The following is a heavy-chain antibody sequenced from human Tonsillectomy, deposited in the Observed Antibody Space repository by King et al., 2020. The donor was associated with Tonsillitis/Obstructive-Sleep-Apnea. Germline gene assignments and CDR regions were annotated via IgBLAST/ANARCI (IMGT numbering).Heavy chain of an antibody. CDR2: INPFSGCT. V-gene: IGHV1-2*04. CDR3: ARGDDYGGNLNYMDV. D-gene: IGHD4-23*01. J-gene: IGHJ6*03. Sequence: QLVQSGAEVKKPGASVKVSCKASGYTFTGYYMHWLRQAPGQGLEWMGWINPFSGCTTYAQEFQGWVTMTRDTYISNAYRELSRLRSDDTAVYYCARGDDYGGNLNYMDVWGKGTTVTVSS. CDR1: GYTFTGYY.